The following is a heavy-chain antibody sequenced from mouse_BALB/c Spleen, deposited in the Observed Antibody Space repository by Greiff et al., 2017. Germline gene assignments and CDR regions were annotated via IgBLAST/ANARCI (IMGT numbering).Heavy chain of an antibody. CDR2: ISNGGGST. V-gene: IGHV5-12-2*01. J-gene: IGHJ4*01. CDR3: ARQDVFYAMDY. Sequence: EVKLMESGGGLVKPGGSLKLSCAASGFAFSSYTMSWVRQTPEKRLEWVAYISNGGGSTYYPDTVKGRFTISRDNAKNTLYLQMSSLKSEDTAMYYCARQDVFYAMDYWGQGTSVTVSS. CDR1: GFAFSSYT.